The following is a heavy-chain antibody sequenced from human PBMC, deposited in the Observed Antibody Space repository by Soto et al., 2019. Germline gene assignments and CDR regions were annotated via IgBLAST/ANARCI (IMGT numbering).Heavy chain of an antibody. D-gene: IGHD5-12*01. J-gene: IGHJ4*02. CDR1: GFTFSNYW. CDR3: ERGVSGYYGFDY. CDR2: IKGDETST. Sequence: EVQLVESGGGPAQFGGSLRLSCAASGFTFSNYWMHWVRQVPGKGLVWVARIKGDETSTGYADSVKVRFTIFRDNVKNTLYLQMHILRAEDTAVYYCERGVSGYYGFDYWGRGTLVTGSS. V-gene: IGHV3-74*01.